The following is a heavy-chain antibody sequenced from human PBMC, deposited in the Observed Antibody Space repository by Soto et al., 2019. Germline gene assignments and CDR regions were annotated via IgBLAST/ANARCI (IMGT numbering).Heavy chain of an antibody. CDR1: GFTFSDYY. Sequence: QVQLVESGGGLVKSGGSLRLSCAVSGFTFSDYYMNWLRQAPGKGLEWISYISPGSDNTKYADSVKGRFTISRDNAKNSLYLQMSSLRAEDTAVYYSARITRYYFDSWGQGTRVTVSS. V-gene: IGHV3-11*05. D-gene: IGHD3-10*01. CDR3: ARITRYYFDS. J-gene: IGHJ4*02. CDR2: ISPGSDNT.